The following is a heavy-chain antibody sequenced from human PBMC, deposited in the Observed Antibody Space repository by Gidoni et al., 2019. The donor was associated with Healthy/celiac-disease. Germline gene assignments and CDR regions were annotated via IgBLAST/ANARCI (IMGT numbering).Heavy chain of an antibody. J-gene: IGHJ6*02. CDR1: GGTFSSYA. CDR3: ARDLVVVVPAAESEGYYYYYYGMDV. V-gene: IGHV1-69*06. CDR2: IIPIFGTA. D-gene: IGHD2-2*01. Sequence: QVQLVQSGAEVKKPGSSVKVSCKASGGTFSSYAISWVRQAPGQGLEWMGGIIPIFGTADYAQKFQGRVTITADKSTSTAYMELSSLRSEDTAVYYCARDLVVVVPAAESEGYYYYYYGMDVWGQGTTVTVSS.